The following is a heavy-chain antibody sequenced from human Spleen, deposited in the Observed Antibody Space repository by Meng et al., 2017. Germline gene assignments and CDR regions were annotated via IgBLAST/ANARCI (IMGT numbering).Heavy chain of an antibody. CDR3: ARGGGGSYASDS. CDR1: GDSITSTCW. V-gene: IGHV4-4*02. J-gene: IGHJ4*02. Sequence: LQGGAPGRVQPWGTRSLSCVVPGDSITSTCWWNWVRQTRGKGLEWIGEIFRSGNTNYNPSLESRVPISRDNAKPSLYLQMTSLRAEDTALYHCARGGGGSYASDSWGQGTLVTVSS. CDR2: IFRSGNT. D-gene: IGHD1-26*01.